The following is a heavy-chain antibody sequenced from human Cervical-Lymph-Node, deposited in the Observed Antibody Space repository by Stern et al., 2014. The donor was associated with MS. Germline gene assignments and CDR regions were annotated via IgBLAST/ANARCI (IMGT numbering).Heavy chain of an antibody. CDR1: GFTFSRYS. Sequence: EVQLVESGGGLVKPGGSLRLSCAASGFTFSRYSMNWVRQAPGKGREWVSSMSSTATYIYYSDSVRGRFTISRDNAKTALFLQMNSLRVEDTAVYYCAKYCSDSICNGFDHWGQGALVTVSS. V-gene: IGHV3-21*01. J-gene: IGHJ4*02. CDR3: AKYCSDSICNGFDH. D-gene: IGHD2-15*01. CDR2: MSSTATYI.